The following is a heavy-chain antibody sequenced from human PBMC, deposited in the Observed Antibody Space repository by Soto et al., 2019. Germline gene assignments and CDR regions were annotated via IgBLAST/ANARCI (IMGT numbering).Heavy chain of an antibody. J-gene: IGHJ1*01. V-gene: IGHV1-2*04. CDR1: GYTFTGYY. CDR2: INPNSGGT. Sequence: ASVKVSCKASGYTFTGYYMHWVRQAPGQGLEWMGWINPNSGGTNYAQKFQGWVTMTRDTSISTAYMELSRLRSDDTAVYYCARGPGLGVVAATPYNGFQHWGQGTLVTVSS. D-gene: IGHD2-15*01. CDR3: ARGPGLGVVAATPYNGFQH.